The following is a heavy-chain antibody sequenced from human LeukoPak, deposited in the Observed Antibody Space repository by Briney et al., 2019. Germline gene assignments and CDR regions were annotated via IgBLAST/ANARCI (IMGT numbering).Heavy chain of an antibody. CDR2: IYYSGST. D-gene: IGHD3-10*01. J-gene: IGHJ4*02. CDR3: ATRSGSYFSDY. V-gene: IGHV4-30-4*01. CDR1: GGSISSGDYY. Sequence: SETLSLTCTVSGGSISSGDYYWSWIRQPPGKGLEWIGYIYYSGSTYYNPSLKSRVTISVDTSKNQFSPKLSSVTAADTAVYYCATRSGSYFSDYWGQGTLVTVSS.